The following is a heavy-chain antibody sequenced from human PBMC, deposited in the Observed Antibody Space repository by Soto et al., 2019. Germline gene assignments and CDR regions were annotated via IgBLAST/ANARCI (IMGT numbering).Heavy chain of an antibody. CDR3: TSDCRSTSCSPLNSFDS. J-gene: IGHJ4*02. CDR2: IHYSGST. CDR1: GGSVSSTSYY. Sequence: SETLSLTCTVSGGSVSSTSYYWTWIQQPPGKGLELIGYIHYSGSTNYNPSLKSRVTISGDLSKSQFSLHPTSVTAADTAVYYCTSDCRSTSCSPLNSFDSGGQGALVTVSS. V-gene: IGHV4-61*01. D-gene: IGHD2-2*01.